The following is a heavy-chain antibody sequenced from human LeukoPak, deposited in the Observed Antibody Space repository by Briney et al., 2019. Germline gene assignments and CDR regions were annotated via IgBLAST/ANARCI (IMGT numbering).Heavy chain of an antibody. D-gene: IGHD3-9*01. J-gene: IGHJ4*02. V-gene: IGHV3-7*01. CDR1: GFTFSSYW. Sequence: PGGSLRLSCAASGFTFSSYWMSWVRRAPGKGLEWVANIKQDGSEKYYVDSVKGRFTISRDNAKNSLYLQMNSLRAEDTAVYYCARGSRYYDILTGYDYWGQGTLVTVSS. CDR2: IKQDGSEK. CDR3: ARGSRYYDILTGYDY.